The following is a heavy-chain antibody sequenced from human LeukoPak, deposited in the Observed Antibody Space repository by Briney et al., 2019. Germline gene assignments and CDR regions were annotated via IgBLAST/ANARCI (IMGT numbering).Heavy chain of an antibody. CDR3: ARFYYYGTTGYPYYYMDV. CDR2: IYHSGST. CDR1: GYSINSDYY. Sequence: SETLSLTCAVSGYSINSDYYWGWIRQSPDKGLEWIGIIYHSGSTYYNPSLKSRFTISVDTSKNQFPLKLTSVTAADTAVYYCARFYYYGTTGYPYYYMDVWGKGTTVTVSS. J-gene: IGHJ6*03. V-gene: IGHV4-38-2*01. D-gene: IGHD3-22*01.